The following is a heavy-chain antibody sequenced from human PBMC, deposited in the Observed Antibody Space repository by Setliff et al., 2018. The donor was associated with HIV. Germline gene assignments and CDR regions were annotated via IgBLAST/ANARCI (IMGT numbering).Heavy chain of an antibody. J-gene: IGHJ6*03. CDR2: IYTSGST. CDR3: GSHSPPYYSLPDYMHV. V-gene: IGHV4-4*08. CDR1: GDSISSSYY. Sequence: SETLSLTCTVSGDSISSSYYWTWIRQPPGKGLEWIGYIYTSGSTNYNPSLKNRVTISVDTSKNQFSLRLSSVTAADTAVYYCGSHSPPYYSLPDYMHVWGTGTTVTVSS. D-gene: IGHD3-10*01.